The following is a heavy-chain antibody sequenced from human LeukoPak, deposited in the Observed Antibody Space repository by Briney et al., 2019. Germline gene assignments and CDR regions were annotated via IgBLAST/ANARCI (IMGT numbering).Heavy chain of an antibody. CDR2: IKSKTDGETT. CDR3: TTGGYD. V-gene: IGHV3-15*01. Sequence: GGSLRLSCAASGFTFNDAWMSWVRQAPGKGLEWVGRIKSKTDGETTDYAAPVKGRFTISRDDSRNTLYLQMNSLKIEDTAVYYCTTGGYDWGQGTLVAVSS. CDR1: GFTFNDAW. J-gene: IGHJ4*02. D-gene: IGHD5-12*01.